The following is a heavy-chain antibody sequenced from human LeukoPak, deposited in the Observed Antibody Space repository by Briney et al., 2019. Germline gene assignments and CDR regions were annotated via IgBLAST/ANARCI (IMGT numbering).Heavy chain of an antibody. Sequence: GGSLRLSCAASGLTFADYTMHWVRQAPGKGLEWVSLISRNGVATKYADSVKGRFTISRDNSKNTLYLQMNSLRAEDTAVYYCAKSRSGSYYDHWGQGTLVTVSS. J-gene: IGHJ1*01. CDR2: ISRNGVAT. CDR3: AKSRSGSYYDH. V-gene: IGHV3-43*01. D-gene: IGHD1-26*01. CDR1: GLTFADYT.